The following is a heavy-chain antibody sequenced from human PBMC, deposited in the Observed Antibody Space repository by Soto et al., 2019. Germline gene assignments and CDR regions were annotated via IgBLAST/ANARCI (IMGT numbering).Heavy chain of an antibody. CDR2: ISSSSSYI. CDR1: GFTFSSYS. CDR3: ARWGILTGFIPFDY. J-gene: IGHJ4*02. V-gene: IGHV3-21*01. D-gene: IGHD3-9*01. Sequence: EVQLVESGGGLVKPGGSLRLSCAASGFTFSSYSMNWVRQAPGKGLEWVSSISSSSSYIYYADSVKGRFTISRDNAKNSLYLQMNSLRAEDTAVYYCARWGILTGFIPFDYWGQGTLVTVSS.